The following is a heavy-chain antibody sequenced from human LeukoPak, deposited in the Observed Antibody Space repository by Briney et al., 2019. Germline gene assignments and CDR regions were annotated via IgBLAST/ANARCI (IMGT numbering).Heavy chain of an antibody. CDR3: ATDQWLAPPPDS. J-gene: IGHJ4*02. V-gene: IGHV3-74*01. CDR2: INTDGTVT. D-gene: IGHD6-19*01. Sequence: GGSLRLSCAASGYTFSKYWMLWVRQAPGKGLESVSRINTDGTVTTYADSVKGRFTVSRDNADNTMFLQMNSVRDEDTAVYYCATDQWLAPPPDSWGQGTPVTVSS. CDR1: GYTFSKYW.